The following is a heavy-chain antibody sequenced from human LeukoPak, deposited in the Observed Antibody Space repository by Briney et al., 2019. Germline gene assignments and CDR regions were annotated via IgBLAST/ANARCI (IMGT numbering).Heavy chain of an antibody. D-gene: IGHD6-13*01. CDR3: VRDMGLIYSSRGAFDI. CDR2: VYTSGST. Sequence: PSETLSLTCTVSGGSISSYYWSWVRQPAGKGLEWIGRVYTSGSTNYNPSLKSRVTMSVDTSKNQFSLKLSSVTAADTAVYYCVRDMGLIYSSRGAFDIWGQGTVVTVSS. CDR1: GGSISSYY. V-gene: IGHV4-4*07. J-gene: IGHJ3*02.